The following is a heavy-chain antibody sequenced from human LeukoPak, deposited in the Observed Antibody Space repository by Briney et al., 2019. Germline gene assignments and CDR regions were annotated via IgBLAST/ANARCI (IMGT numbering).Heavy chain of an antibody. V-gene: IGHV4-39*01. CDR1: GGSISSSSYY. Sequence: SETLSLTCTVSGGSISSSSYYWGWIRQPPGKGLEWIASIYYSGNSYYNPSLKSRVTISLDTSKNQFSLRLSSLTAADTAVYYCARQQCSGGSCYSRAIWFDPWGQGTLVTVSS. D-gene: IGHD2-15*01. J-gene: IGHJ5*02. CDR3: ARQQCSGGSCYSRAIWFDP. CDR2: IYYSGNS.